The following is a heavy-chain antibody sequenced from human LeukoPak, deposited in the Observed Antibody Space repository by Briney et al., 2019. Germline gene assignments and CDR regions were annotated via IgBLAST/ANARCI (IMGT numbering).Heavy chain of an antibody. CDR3: AREGGSSSAFDI. CDR2: IYYSGST. CDR1: GGSISSSSYY. Sequence: SETLSLTCTVSGGSISSSSYYWGWIRQPPGKGLEWIGSIYYSGSTYYNPSLKSRVTISVDTSKNQFSLKLSSVTAADTAVYYCAREGGSSSAFDIWGQGTMVNVSS. V-gene: IGHV4-39*07. D-gene: IGHD6-6*01. J-gene: IGHJ3*02.